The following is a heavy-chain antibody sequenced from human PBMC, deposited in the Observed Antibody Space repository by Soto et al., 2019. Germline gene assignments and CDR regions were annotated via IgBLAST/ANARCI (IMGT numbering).Heavy chain of an antibody. CDR1: GGSISSYY. Sequence: LSLTCTVSGGSISSYYWSWIRQPPGKGLEWIGYIYYSGSTNYNPSLKSRVTISVDTSKNQFSLKLSSVTAADTAVYYCARVYYYYYGMDVWGQGTTVTVSS. CDR3: ARVYYYYYGMDV. CDR2: IYYSGST. J-gene: IGHJ6*02. V-gene: IGHV4-59*01.